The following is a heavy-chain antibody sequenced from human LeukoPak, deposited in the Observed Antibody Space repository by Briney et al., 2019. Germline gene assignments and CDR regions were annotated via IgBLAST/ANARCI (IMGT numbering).Heavy chain of an antibody. D-gene: IGHD2-8*01. V-gene: IGHV1-18*01. CDR3: ARDTVYCTNGVCYTPTYYYGMDV. Sequence: ASVKVSCKASGYTFTSYVISWVRPAPGQGREWMGWISPYNGNTNYAQKLQGRVTMTTDTSTSTAYMELRSLRSDDTAVYYCARDTVYCTNGVCYTPTYYYGMDVWGQGTTVTVSS. J-gene: IGHJ6*02. CDR1: GYTFTSYV. CDR2: ISPYNGNT.